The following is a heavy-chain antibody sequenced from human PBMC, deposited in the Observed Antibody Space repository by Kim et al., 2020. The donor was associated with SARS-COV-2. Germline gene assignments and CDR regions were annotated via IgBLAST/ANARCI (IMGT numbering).Heavy chain of an antibody. CDR2: ISSSSSYI. J-gene: IGHJ4*02. D-gene: IGHD6-13*01. V-gene: IGHV3-21*01. CDR1: GFTFSSYS. Sequence: GGSLRLSCAASGFTFSSYSMNWVRQAPGKVLEWVSSISSSSSYIYYADSVKGRFTISRDNAKNSLYMQMNSLRAEDTALYYCARDRIASAGTGGVRGVFDCWGQGTLVTVPS. CDR3: ARDRIASAGTGGVRGVFDC.